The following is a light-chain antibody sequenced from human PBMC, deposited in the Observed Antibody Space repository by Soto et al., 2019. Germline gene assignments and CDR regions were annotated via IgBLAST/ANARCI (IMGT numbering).Light chain of an antibody. V-gene: IGLV2-14*01. CDR1: SSDVGSYDY. CDR2: VVA. J-gene: IGLJ3*02. Sequence: QSALTQPASVSASPGQSITISCTGTSSDVGSYDYVSWFQQHPGKAPKVLISVVADRPSGVSDRFSGSKSGNTASLTISGLQTEDEGDYYCSSFTSSNTWVFGGGTKLTVL. CDR3: SSFTSSNTWV.